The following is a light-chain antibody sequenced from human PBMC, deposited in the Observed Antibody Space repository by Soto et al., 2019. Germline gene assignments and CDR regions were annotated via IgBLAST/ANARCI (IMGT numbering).Light chain of an antibody. J-gene: IGKJ1*01. V-gene: IGKV1-5*03. CDR2: KAS. CDR3: QQYSSYSWT. Sequence: DIPMTQSPSTLSASVGDRVTITCRASQSISSWLAWFQQKPGKAPKVLIYKASGLESGVPSRFSGSGSGTEFTLTISSLQPDDFATYYCQQYSSYSWTFGQGTKVEIK. CDR1: QSISSW.